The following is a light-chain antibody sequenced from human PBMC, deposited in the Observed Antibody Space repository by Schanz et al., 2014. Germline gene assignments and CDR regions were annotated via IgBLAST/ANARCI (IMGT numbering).Light chain of an antibody. CDR3: QQCGSSPRT. Sequence: EIVLTQSPGTLSLSPGERATLSCRASQSVSSRSLAWYQQRPGQPPRLLIYDASNRATGIPARFSGSRSGTEFPLSIGSLQSEDFAVYYCQQCGSSPRTFGQGTKVQIK. CDR1: QSVSSRS. V-gene: IGKV3-20*01. CDR2: DAS. J-gene: IGKJ1*01.